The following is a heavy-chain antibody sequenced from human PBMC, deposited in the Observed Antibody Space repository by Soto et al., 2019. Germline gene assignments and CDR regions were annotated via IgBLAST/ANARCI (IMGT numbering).Heavy chain of an antibody. J-gene: IGHJ6*02. CDR1: DYTFTNYG. Sequence: ASVKVSCKASDYTFTNYGISWVRQATGQGLEWMGWISAYNGNTNYAQKVQGRVTMTTDTSTSTAYMELRSLRSDDTAVYYCARDSGRLEPDYYYGMDVWGQGTTVTVSS. CDR2: ISAYNGNT. CDR3: ARDSGRLEPDYYYGMDV. D-gene: IGHD1-1*01. V-gene: IGHV1-18*01.